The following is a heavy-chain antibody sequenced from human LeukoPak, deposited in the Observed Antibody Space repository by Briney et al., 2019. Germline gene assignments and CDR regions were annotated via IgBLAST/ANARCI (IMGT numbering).Heavy chain of an antibody. CDR2: ISWNSGSI. CDR1: GFTFDDYA. CDR3: AKDSAVVVITTGFDY. V-gene: IGHV3-9*01. J-gene: IGHJ4*02. Sequence: GGSLRLSCAASGFTFDDYAMHWVRHAPGKGLEWVSGISWNSGSIGYADSVKGRFTISRDNAKNSLYLQMNSLRAEDTALYYCAKDSAVVVITTGFDYWGQGTLVTVSS. D-gene: IGHD3-22*01.